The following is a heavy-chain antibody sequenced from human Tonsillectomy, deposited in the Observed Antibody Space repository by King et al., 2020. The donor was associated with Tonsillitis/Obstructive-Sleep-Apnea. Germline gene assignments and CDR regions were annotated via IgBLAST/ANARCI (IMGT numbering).Heavy chain of an antibody. Sequence: QLVQSGAEVKKPGASVKVSCKASGYTFIGYYMHWVRQAPGQGLAWMGWINPNSGGTNSAQKFQGRVTMTRDTSISTVYMELSRLKFDDTAVYYCAREKVVVAATNHWFDPWGQGTLVTVSS. CDR2: INPNSGGT. CDR3: AREKVVVAATNHWFDP. V-gene: IGHV1-2*02. J-gene: IGHJ5*02. D-gene: IGHD2-15*01. CDR1: GYTFIGYY.